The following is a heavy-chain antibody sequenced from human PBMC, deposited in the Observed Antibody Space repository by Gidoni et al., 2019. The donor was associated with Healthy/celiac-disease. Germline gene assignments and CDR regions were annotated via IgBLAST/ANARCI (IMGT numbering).Heavy chain of an antibody. D-gene: IGHD6-13*01. J-gene: IGHJ5*02. CDR3: ARDSSSWNCFDP. CDR2: TYYRSKWFN. Sequence: QVQLQQPGPGLVKPSQNLSLTCGIYGEGGSSNSAAWKWIRQSPSRGLEWLGRTYYRSKWFNDYAVSVKSRITINPDTSKNQFSLQLNSVTPEDTAVYYCARDSSSWNCFDPWGQGTLVTVSS. V-gene: IGHV6-1*01. CDR1: GEGGSSNSAA.